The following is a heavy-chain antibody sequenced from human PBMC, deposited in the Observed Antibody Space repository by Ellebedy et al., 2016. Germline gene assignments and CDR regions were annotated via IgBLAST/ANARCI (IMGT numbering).Heavy chain of an antibody. CDR3: ARDRGAVLRFLEWLSGDAFDI. CDR2: IYYSGST. D-gene: IGHD3-3*01. J-gene: IGHJ3*02. CDR1: GGSISSGGYY. V-gene: IGHV4-31*03. Sequence: SETLSLXXTVSGGSISSGGYYWSWIRQHPGKGLEWIGYIYYSGSTYYNPSLKSRVTISVDTSKNQFSLKLSSVTAADTAVYYCARDRGAVLRFLEWLSGDAFDIWGQGTMVTVSS.